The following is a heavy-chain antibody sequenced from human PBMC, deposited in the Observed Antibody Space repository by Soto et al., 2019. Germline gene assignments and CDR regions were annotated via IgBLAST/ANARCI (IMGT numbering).Heavy chain of an antibody. V-gene: IGHV1-18*01. CDR1: GYTFTNYG. CDR3: ASSYCGGSCYSNLPLVYSCYGMDV. CDR2: ISAYNGNI. J-gene: IGHJ6*02. D-gene: IGHD2-21*02. Sequence: QVQLVQSGAEVKKPGASVKVSCKASGYTFTNYGISWVRQAPGQGLEWMGWISAYNGNINYAQKLQGRVTMTTDTTTSTAYMEQRSLSSAATAMYYGASSYCGGSCYSNLPLVYSCYGMDVWGQGTTVTVSS.